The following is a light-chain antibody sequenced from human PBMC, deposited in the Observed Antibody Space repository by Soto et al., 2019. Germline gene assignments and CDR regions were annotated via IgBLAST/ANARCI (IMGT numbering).Light chain of an antibody. V-gene: IGKV1-27*01. J-gene: IGKJ1*01. CDR1: QSISNY. CDR2: AAS. Sequence: DIQMTQSPSSLYASVGDRVTITCRASQSISNYLAWYQQKPGKVPKLLIYAASTLHSGVPSRFSGSGSGTDFTLTISSLQPEDGATYDFQRSSGAPWTFGQGTKL. CDR3: QRSSGAPWT.